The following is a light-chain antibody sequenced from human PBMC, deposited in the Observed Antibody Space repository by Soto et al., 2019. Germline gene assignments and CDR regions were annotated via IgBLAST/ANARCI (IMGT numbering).Light chain of an antibody. J-gene: IGLJ2*01. CDR2: EVS. V-gene: IGLV2-14*01. CDR1: SSDVGGYNY. CDR3: SSYTSSNTLV. Sequence: QSVLTQPASVSGSPGQSITISCTGTSSDVGGYNYVSWYQQHPGKVPKLMIYEVSNRPSGVSNRFSGSKSDNTASLTISGLQAEDEANYYCSSYTSSNTLVFGEGTKLTGL.